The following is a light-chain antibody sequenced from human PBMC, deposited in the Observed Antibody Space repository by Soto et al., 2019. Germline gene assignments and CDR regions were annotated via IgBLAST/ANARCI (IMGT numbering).Light chain of an antibody. J-gene: IGKJ5*01. CDR1: QSITTY. CDR3: QQSSRTTIT. CDR2: AAS. V-gene: IGKV1-39*01. Sequence: DIQLTQSPSSLSASVGDRVTISCRASQSITTYLNGYQQQPGKEHKLLIYAASSLQSRVPSRFSGSGSGTDFTLTISSLKTEDIATYYCQQSSRTTITFGQGTRVEIK.